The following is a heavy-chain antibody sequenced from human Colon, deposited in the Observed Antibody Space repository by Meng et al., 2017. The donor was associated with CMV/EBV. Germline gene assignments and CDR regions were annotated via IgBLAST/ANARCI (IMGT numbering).Heavy chain of an antibody. CDR2: ISGSDGRT. D-gene: IGHD2-21*01. V-gene: IGHV3-23*01. J-gene: IGHJ4*02. CDR1: GFTFSTYA. CDR3: AKDGLSFCGGNCYHYIDD. Sequence: GESLKISCAASGFTFSTYAMNWVRQAPGEGLEWISIISGSDGRTHYAGSVKGRFTISRDNSKNTLYLQMNNLRAEDTAIYYCAKDGLSFCGGNCYHYIDDWGRGTLVTVSS.